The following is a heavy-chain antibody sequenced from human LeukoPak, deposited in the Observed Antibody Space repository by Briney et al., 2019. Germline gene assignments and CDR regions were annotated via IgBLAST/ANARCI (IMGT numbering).Heavy chain of an antibody. J-gene: IGHJ4*02. CDR2: IYYSGST. Sequence: TSETLSLTCTVSGGSISSYYWSWIRQPAGKGLEWIGYIYYSGSTYYNPSLKSRVTISVDTSKNQFSLKLSSVTAADTAVYYCARRKWFGESDFDYWGQGTLVTVSS. CDR3: ARRKWFGESDFDY. CDR1: GGSISSYY. D-gene: IGHD3-10*01. V-gene: IGHV4-59*06.